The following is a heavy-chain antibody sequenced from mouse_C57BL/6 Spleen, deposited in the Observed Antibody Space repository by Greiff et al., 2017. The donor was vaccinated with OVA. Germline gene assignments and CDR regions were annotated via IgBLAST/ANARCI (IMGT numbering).Heavy chain of an antibody. Sequence: QVQLQQPGAELVRPGSSVKLSCKVSGYTFTSYWMHWVKQRPIQGLEWIGNIDPSDSETHYNQKFKDKATLTVDKSSSTAYMQLSSLTSEDSAVYYCARSGYYGRGAMDYWGQGTSVTVSS. J-gene: IGHJ4*01. D-gene: IGHD1-1*01. CDR2: IDPSDSET. CDR3: ARSGYYGRGAMDY. CDR1: GYTFTSYW. V-gene: IGHV1-52*01.